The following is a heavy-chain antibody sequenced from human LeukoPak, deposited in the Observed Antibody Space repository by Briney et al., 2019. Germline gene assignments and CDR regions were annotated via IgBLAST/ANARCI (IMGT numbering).Heavy chain of an antibody. CDR3: ARAGVWDYSDSSGYHNAAFDI. D-gene: IGHD3-22*01. J-gene: IGHJ3*02. V-gene: IGHV1-2*02. CDR2: INPSRGGT. CDR1: GYTFTDYY. Sequence: GASVKVSCKASGYTFTDYYMHWVRQAPGQGLEWMGWINPSRGGTNYAQKFQGRVTVTRGTSISTAYMDLSRLRSDDTAVYFCARAGVWDYSDSSGYHNAAFDIWGQGTMVTVSS.